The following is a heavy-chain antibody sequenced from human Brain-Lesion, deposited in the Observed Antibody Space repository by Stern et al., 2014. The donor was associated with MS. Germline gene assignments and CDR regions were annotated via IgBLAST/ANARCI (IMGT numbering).Heavy chain of an antibody. CDR2: IYYRGST. D-gene: IGHD3-10*01. V-gene: IGHV4-39*01. Sequence: QVQLQESGPGLVKPSETLSLTCTVSGGSISSSSYYWGWIRQPPGKGLEWIGSIYYRGSTYYNPSLKSRVTNPMDPSKNQFSLRLSSVTAADTAVYFCAKLWLGELPESPFDYWGQGTLVTVSS. J-gene: IGHJ4*02. CDR1: GGSISSSSYY. CDR3: AKLWLGELPESPFDY.